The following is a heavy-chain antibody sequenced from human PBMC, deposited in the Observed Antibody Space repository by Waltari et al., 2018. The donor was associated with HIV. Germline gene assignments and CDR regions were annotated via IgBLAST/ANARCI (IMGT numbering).Heavy chain of an antibody. CDR1: GFTFGEYA. D-gene: IGHD6-19*01. Sequence: EVQLVESGGGLVQPGRSLRLSCTASGFTFGEYAMSWFRQAPGKGLEWVGFIRSKAYGGTTEYAASVKGRFTISRDDSKSIAYLQMNSLKTEDTAVYYCTRGPAEHFDYWGQGTLVTVSS. V-gene: IGHV3-49*03. CDR2: IRSKAYGGTT. J-gene: IGHJ4*02. CDR3: TRGPAEHFDY.